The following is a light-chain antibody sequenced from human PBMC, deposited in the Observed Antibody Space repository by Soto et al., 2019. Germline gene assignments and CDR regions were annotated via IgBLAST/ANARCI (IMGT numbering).Light chain of an antibody. V-gene: IGLV2-14*01. CDR3: SSYAGSYTYV. CDR2: DVS. CDR1: SSDVGGYNY. J-gene: IGLJ1*01. Sequence: QSVLTQPASVSGSPGQSITISCTGTSSDVGGYNYVSWYQQHPGKAPKFMIYDVSNRPSGVSNRFSGSKSGNTASLTISGLQAEDEADYYCSSYAGSYTYVFGTGTRSPS.